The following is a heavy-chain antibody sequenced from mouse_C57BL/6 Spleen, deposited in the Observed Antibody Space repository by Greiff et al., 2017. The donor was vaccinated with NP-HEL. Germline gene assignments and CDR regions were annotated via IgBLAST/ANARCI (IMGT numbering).Heavy chain of an antibody. J-gene: IGHJ4*01. D-gene: IGHD1-1*01. CDR1: GYTFTDYY. CDR2: INPNNGGT. CDR3: ARRFITTVVAQYYYAMDY. Sequence: EVQLQQSGPELVKPGASVKISCKASGYTFTDYYMNWVKQSHGKSLEWIGDINPNNGGTSYNQKFKGKATLTVDKSSSTAYMELRSLTSEDSAVYYCARRFITTVVAQYYYAMDYWGQGTSVTVSS. V-gene: IGHV1-26*01.